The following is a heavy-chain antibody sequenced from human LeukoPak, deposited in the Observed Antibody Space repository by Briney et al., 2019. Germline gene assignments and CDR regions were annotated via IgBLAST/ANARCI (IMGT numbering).Heavy chain of an antibody. J-gene: IGHJ3*02. CDR2: MNPNSGNT. CDR3: ARSKAAVAGISAFDI. CDR1: GYTFTSYD. D-gene: IGHD6-19*01. V-gene: IGHV1-8*01. Sequence: ASVKVSCKASGYTFTSYDINWVRQATGQGLEWMGWMNPNSGNTGYAQKFQGRVTMTRNTSISTAYMELRSLRSEDTAVYYCARSKAAVAGISAFDIWGQGTMVTVSS.